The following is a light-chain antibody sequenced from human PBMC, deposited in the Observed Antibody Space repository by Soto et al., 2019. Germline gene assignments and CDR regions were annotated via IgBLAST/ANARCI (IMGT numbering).Light chain of an antibody. Sequence: QSALTQPASVSGSPGQSITISCTGSSSDVGGYNYVSWYQQHPGKAPKLMIYDVSNRPSGVSNRSSGSKSGNTASLTISGLQAEDEADYYCSSYTSNSTGVFGGGTKLTVL. V-gene: IGLV2-14*01. CDR2: DVS. J-gene: IGLJ3*02. CDR3: SSYTSNSTGV. CDR1: SSDVGGYNY.